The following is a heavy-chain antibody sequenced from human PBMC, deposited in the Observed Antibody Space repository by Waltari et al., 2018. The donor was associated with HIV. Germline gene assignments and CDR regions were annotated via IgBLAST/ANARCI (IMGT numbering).Heavy chain of an antibody. J-gene: IGHJ3*02. D-gene: IGHD2-2*01. Sequence: QLHLQESGPGRVKPSETLSLTCTVSGGPISSSNYYWGWLRQAPGKGLEWVGNIYYFGSTYYNPSLKSRVTISVDTSKNQLSLKLRSVTAADTAVFYCARGHCSSSNCYVGAFDIWGQGTMVTVSS. V-gene: IGHV4-39*01. CDR3: ARGHCSSSNCYVGAFDI. CDR1: GGPISSSNYY. CDR2: IYYFGST.